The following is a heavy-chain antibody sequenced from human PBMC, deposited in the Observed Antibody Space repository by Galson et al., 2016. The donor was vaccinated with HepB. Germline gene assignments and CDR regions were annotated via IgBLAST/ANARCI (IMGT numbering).Heavy chain of an antibody. CDR2: IQQVGSEE. CDR3: ARLKHYGSGSSYYYYGLDV. CDR1: GFTFSIYW. V-gene: IGHV3-7*03. Sequence: SLRLSCAASGFTFSIYWMSWVRQAPGKGLEWVANIQQVGSEEYYVDSVKGRFTISKDNDKNSLYLQMSSLRAEDSAVYYCARLKHYGSGSSYYYYGLDVWGQGTKVTVSS. D-gene: IGHD3-10*01. J-gene: IGHJ6*02.